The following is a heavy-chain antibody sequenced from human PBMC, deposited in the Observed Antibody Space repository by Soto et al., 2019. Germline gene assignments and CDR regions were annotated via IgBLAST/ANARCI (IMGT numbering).Heavy chain of an antibody. CDR2: ISSSSSYT. CDR1: GFTFSDYY. D-gene: IGHD6-6*01. J-gene: IGHJ4*02. V-gene: IGHV3-11*06. CDR3: ARDRYSSSSSYYCDY. Sequence: QVQLVESGGGLVKPGGSLRLSCAASGFTFSDYYMSWIRQAPGKGLEWVSYISSSSSYTNYADSVKGRFTISRDNAKNSLYLQMNSLRAEDTAVYYCARDRYSSSSSYYCDYWGQGTLVTVSS.